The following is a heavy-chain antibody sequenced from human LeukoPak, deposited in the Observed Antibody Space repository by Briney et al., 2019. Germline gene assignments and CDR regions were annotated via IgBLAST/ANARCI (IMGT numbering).Heavy chain of an antibody. Sequence: GGSLRLSCAASRYLFCKYYMSWIRHTPGKGLEWIANIGAYGSSIYYAVSEEGRFNISRDNARNYLFLQMNSLRVEDTAVYFCARAGTYSGYKVFDNWGQGTLVTVSS. CDR2: IGAYGSSI. D-gene: IGHD5-12*01. CDR3: ARAGTYSGYKVFDN. J-gene: IGHJ5*02. V-gene: IGHV3-11*01. CDR1: RYLFCKYY.